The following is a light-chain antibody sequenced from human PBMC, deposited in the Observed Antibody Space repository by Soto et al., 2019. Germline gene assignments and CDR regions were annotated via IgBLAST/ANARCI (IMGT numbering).Light chain of an antibody. Sequence: DIQVTRPPSSVSASVGDRVTILFRRSEDVSSWLAWYQQKPGKAPELLIYSASTLQTGVPSRFSGSGSGTDFTLTISSLQPEDFATYYCQPANSFPLTFGCGTKVEIK. V-gene: IGKV1-12*01. CDR1: EDVSSW. J-gene: IGKJ4*01. CDR2: SAS. CDR3: QPANSFPLT.